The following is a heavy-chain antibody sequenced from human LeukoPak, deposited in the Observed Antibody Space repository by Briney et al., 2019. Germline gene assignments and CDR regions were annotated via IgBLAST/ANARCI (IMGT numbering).Heavy chain of an antibody. D-gene: IGHD3-10*01. CDR2: IRSKANSYAT. V-gene: IGHV3-73*01. Sequence: AGGSLRLSCAASGCTFSGSAMHWVRQASGKGLEWVGRIRSKANSYATAYAASVKGRFTISRDDSKNTAYLQMNSLKTEGTAVYYCRASHGSGSYPDYWGQGTLVTVSS. CDR1: GCTFSGSA. J-gene: IGHJ4*02. CDR3: RASHGSGSYPDY.